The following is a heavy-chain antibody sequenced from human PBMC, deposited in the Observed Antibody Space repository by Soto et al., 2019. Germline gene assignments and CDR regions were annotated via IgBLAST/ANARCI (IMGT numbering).Heavy chain of an antibody. D-gene: IGHD5-18*01. J-gene: IGHJ6*02. CDR2: IIPIFGTA. V-gene: IGHV1-69*13. CDR1: GGTFSSYA. CDR3: ARDKGIQLWLYYYGMDV. Sequence: GASVKVSCKAPGGTFSSYAISWVRQAPGQGLEWMGGIIPIFGTANYAQKFQGRVTITADESTSTAYMELSSLRSEDTAVYYCARDKGIQLWLYYYGMDVWGQGTTVTVSS.